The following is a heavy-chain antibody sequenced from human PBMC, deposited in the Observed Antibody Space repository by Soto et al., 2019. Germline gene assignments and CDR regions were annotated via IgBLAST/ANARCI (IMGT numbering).Heavy chain of an antibody. CDR3: AKGGRQWLVTSDFNY. J-gene: IGHJ4*02. CDR1: GFTFSDYA. V-gene: IGHV3-30*18. Sequence: VQLVESGGGVVQPGRSLRLSCAASGFTFSDYAMHWVRQAPGKGLEWVAVVSHDGRNTHYADSVKGRFTISRDSSKSTVSLEMTSAGAEDTAVYYCAKGGRQWLVTSDFNYWGQGAGVTVSS. CDR2: VSHDGRNT. D-gene: IGHD6-19*01.